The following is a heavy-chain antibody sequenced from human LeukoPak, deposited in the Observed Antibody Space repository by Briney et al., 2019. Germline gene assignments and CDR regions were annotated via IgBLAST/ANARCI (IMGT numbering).Heavy chain of an antibody. CDR3: AKLLNDYGDYYFDY. CDR1: GYTFTGYY. J-gene: IGHJ4*02. D-gene: IGHD4-17*01. Sequence: ASVKVSCKASGYTFTGYYMHWVRRAPGQGLEWMGWINPNSGGTNYAQKFQGRVTMTRDTSISTAYMELSRLRSDDTAVYYCAKLLNDYGDYYFDYWGQGTLVTVSS. V-gene: IGHV1-2*02. CDR2: INPNSGGT.